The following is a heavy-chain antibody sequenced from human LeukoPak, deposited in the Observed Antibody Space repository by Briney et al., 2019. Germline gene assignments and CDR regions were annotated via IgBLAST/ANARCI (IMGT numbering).Heavy chain of an antibody. V-gene: IGHV1-8*02. J-gene: IGHJ4*02. CDR1: GGTFSSYA. CDR2: MNPNSGNT. Sequence: GASVKVSCKASGGTFSSYAISWGRQAPGQGLEWMGWMNPNSGNTGYAQKFQGRVTMTRNTSISTAYMELSSLRSEDTAVYYCARGYCSSTSCRYQDYWGQGTLVTVSS. D-gene: IGHD2-2*01. CDR3: ARGYCSSTSCRYQDY.